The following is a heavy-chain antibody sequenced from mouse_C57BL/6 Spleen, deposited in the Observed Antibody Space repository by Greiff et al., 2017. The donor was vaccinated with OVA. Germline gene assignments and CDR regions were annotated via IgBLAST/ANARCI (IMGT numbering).Heavy chain of an antibody. CDR1: GYTFTSYW. V-gene: IGHV1-55*01. J-gene: IGHJ2*01. CDR2: IYPGSGST. D-gene: IGHD1-1*01. CDR3: ARDWYGSSWGYFDY. Sequence: QVQLQQPGAELVKPGASVKMSCKASGYTFTSYWITWVKQRPGQGLEWIGDIYPGSGSTNYNAKFKSKATLTVDTSYSTAYRQLSSLTSEDAAVYYCARDWYGSSWGYFDYWGQGTTLTVSS.